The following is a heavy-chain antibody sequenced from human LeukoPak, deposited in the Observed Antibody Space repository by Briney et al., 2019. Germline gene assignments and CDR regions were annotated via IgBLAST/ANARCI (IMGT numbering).Heavy chain of an antibody. Sequence: GASVKVSCKASGYTFTGYYMHWVRQAPGQGLEWMGWINPNSGGTNYAQKFQGRVTMTRDTSISTAYMELSRLRSDDTAVYYCARPGRGQLVYLYFDYWGQGTLVTVSS. D-gene: IGHD6-13*01. V-gene: IGHV1-2*02. CDR1: GYTFTGYY. CDR3: ARPGRGQLVYLYFDY. J-gene: IGHJ4*02. CDR2: INPNSGGT.